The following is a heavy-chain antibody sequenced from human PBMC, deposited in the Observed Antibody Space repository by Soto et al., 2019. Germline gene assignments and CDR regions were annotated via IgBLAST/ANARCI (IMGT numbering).Heavy chain of an antibody. D-gene: IGHD3-10*01. CDR1: GFTFSDYY. V-gene: IGHV3-11*01. J-gene: IGHJ6*02. CDR2: ISSSGSTI. CDR3: ASSPFGESFYYSYGMDV. Sequence: GGSLRLSCAASGFTFSDYYMSWIRQAPGKGLEWVSYISSSGSTIYYADSVKGRFTISRDNAKNSLYLQMNSLRAEDTAVYYCASSPFGESFYYSYGMDVWGQGTTVTVSS.